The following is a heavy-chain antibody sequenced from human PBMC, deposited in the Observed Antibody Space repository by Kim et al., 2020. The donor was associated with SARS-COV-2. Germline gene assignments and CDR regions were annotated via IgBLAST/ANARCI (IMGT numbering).Heavy chain of an antibody. CDR1: GFSFSDVW. CDR3: ARVRESD. Sequence: GGSLRLSCAASGFSFSDVWMSWVRQAPGKGLEWVANIKQDGSEKYYGDSVKGRFTISRDNAKKSLYLQMDSLRAEDTAVYYCARVRESDWGQGTLVIVSS. V-gene: IGHV3-7*01. J-gene: IGHJ1*01. CDR2: IKQDGSEK.